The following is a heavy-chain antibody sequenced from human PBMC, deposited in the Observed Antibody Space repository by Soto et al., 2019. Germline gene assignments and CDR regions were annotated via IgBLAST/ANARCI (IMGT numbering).Heavy chain of an antibody. Sequence: GGSLRLSCAASGFTFSSYGMHWVRQAPGKGLEWVAVIWYDGSNKYYADSMKGRFTISRDNSKNTLYLQMNSLRAEDTAVYYCARDFEYSSLDYWGQGTLVTVSS. J-gene: IGHJ4*02. D-gene: IGHD6-6*01. V-gene: IGHV3-33*01. CDR1: GFTFSSYG. CDR3: ARDFEYSSLDY. CDR2: IWYDGSNK.